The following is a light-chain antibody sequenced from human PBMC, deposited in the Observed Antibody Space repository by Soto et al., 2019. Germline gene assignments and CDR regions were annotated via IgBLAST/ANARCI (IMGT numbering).Light chain of an antibody. V-gene: IGKV3-11*01. CDR1: QSVSSY. CDR2: DAS. CDR3: QQRSNWPVT. Sequence: EIVLTQSPGTLSLSPGERATLSCRASQSVSSYLAWYQQKPGQAPRLLIYDASTRATGISARFSGGGSGTDFTLTISSLEPEDFAVYYCQQRSNWPVTVGQGTKVDIK. J-gene: IGKJ1*01.